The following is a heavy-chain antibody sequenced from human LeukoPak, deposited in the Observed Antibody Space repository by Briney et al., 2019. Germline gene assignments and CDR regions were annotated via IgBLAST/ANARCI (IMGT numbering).Heavy chain of an antibody. Sequence: PGGSLRLSCAASGFTFSSYAMSWVRQAPGKGLEWVSAISGSGGSTYYADSVKGRFTISRDNSKNTLYLQMNSLRAEDTAVYYCARDGNLSSGWSYNWFDPWGQGTLVTVSS. CDR1: GFTFSSYA. CDR3: ARDGNLSSGWSYNWFDP. V-gene: IGHV3-23*01. J-gene: IGHJ5*02. D-gene: IGHD6-19*01. CDR2: ISGSGGST.